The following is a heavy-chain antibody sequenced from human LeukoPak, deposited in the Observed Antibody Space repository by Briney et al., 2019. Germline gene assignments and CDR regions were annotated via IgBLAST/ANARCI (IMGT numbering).Heavy chain of an antibody. V-gene: IGHV4-59*11. CDR3: ARDRLGGYSYVY. D-gene: IGHD5-12*01. J-gene: IGHJ4*02. CDR2: IYYSGST. CDR1: GGSISSHY. Sequence: SETLSLTCIVSGGSISSHYWSWIRQPPGKGLEWIGYIYYSGSTNYNPSLKSRVTISKDTSKNQFSLKLSSVTAADTAVYYCARDRLGGYSYVYWGQGSLVTVSS.